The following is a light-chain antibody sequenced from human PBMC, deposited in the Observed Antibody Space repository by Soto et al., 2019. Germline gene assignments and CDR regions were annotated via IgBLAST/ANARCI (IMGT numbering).Light chain of an antibody. J-gene: IGKJ3*01. CDR2: DAS. V-gene: IGKV3-11*01. CDR1: QSVSRN. CDR3: QQRSNALS. Sequence: EIVLTQSPAILSLSPGERATFSCRASQSVSRNLDWYQHKPGQTPRLLIYDASNRATVIPVRFSGSGSGTDFTPTISSLEPEDFAVYYCQQRSNALSFGPGTKVDIK.